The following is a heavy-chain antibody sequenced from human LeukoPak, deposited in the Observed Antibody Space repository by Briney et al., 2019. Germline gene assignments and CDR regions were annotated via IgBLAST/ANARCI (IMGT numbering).Heavy chain of an antibody. CDR3: AKFTGSYNHDAFDI. CDR1: GYTFSSYG. J-gene: IGHJ3*02. V-gene: IGHV1-18*01. D-gene: IGHD1-26*01. Sequence: ASVKVSCKASGYTFSSYGINWVRQAPGQGLEWMGWITTYNGNRNYAQKVQDRVTMTTDTSTSTAYMALRNLKSDDTAVYYCAKFTGSYNHDAFDIWGQGTMVTVSS. CDR2: ITTYNGNR.